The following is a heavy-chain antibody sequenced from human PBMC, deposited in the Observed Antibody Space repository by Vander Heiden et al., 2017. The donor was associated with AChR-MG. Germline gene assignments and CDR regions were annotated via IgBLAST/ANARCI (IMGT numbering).Heavy chain of an antibody. CDR2: IYPGDSDT. CDR3: ARPEWGRGYSYGLPDY. J-gene: IGHJ4*02. CDR1: GYSFTSYW. D-gene: IGHD5-18*01. V-gene: IGHV5-51*01. Sequence: EVQLVQSGAEVKKPGESLKISCKGSGYSFTSYWIGWVRQMPGKGLEWMGIIYPGDSDTRYSPSFQGQVTISADKSISTAYLQWSSLKASDTAMYYCARPEWGRGYSYGLPDYWGQGTLVTVSS.